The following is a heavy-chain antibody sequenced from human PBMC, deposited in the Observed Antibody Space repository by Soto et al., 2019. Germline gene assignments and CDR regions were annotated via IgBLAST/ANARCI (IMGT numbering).Heavy chain of an antibody. Sequence: PSETLSLTCAVYGGSFSGYYWSWIRQPPGKGLEWIGEINHSGSTNYNPSLKSRVTISVDTSKNQFSLKLSSVTAADTAVYYCARGGRYFDWLLSRVCAYWGQGTLVTVSS. CDR3: ARGGRYFDWLLSRVCAY. V-gene: IGHV4-34*01. CDR1: GGSFSGYY. J-gene: IGHJ4*02. D-gene: IGHD3-9*01. CDR2: INHSGST.